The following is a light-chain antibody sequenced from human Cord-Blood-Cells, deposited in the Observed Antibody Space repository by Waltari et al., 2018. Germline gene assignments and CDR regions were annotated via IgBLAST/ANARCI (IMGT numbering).Light chain of an antibody. V-gene: IGLV2-23*01. CDR2: EGS. J-gene: IGLJ2*01. CDR3: CSYAGSSTLV. CDR1: SSDVGSYNL. Sequence: QSALTQPASVSGSPGQSITISCTGTSSDVGSYNLVSWYQQHPGKAPKLMNYEGSKRPSGVSNRFSGSKSGNTASLTISGLQAEDGADYYCCSYAGSSTLVFGGGTKLTVL.